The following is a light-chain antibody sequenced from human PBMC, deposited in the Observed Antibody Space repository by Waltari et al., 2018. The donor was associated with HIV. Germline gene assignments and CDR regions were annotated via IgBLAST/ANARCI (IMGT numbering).Light chain of an antibody. CDR2: YDD. CDR3: QVWDSDSDPRYV. J-gene: IGLJ1*01. V-gene: IGLV3-21*04. CDR1: NIGRYS. Sequence: SYVVTQPPSVSVAPGEPARITCAGKNIGRYSVHLPQQRPGQAPVLVLSYDDARPSGIPERFSGSNSGNTATLTISRVEAGDEADYYCQVWDSDSDPRYVFGPGTKVTFL.